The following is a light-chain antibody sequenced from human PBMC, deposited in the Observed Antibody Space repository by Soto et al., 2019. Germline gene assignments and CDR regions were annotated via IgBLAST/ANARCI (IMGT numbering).Light chain of an antibody. J-gene: IGKJ1*01. CDR2: DAS. Sequence: DIQMTQSPSTLSASVGDRVTITCRASQSISSWLAWYQQKPGKAPKLLIYDASSLESGVPSRFSGSGSGTEFTLSISSLQPDDFATYSCQQYNSYATWTLGQGTKFEIK. CDR1: QSISSW. CDR3: QQYNSYATWT. V-gene: IGKV1-5*01.